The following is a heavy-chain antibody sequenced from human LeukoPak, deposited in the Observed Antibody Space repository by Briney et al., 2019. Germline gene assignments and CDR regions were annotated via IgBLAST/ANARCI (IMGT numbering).Heavy chain of an antibody. CDR3: ARDASVTTTPEYYFDY. CDR2: ISYDGSNK. J-gene: IGHJ4*02. D-gene: IGHD4-17*01. Sequence: GGSLRLSCAASGFTFSSYAMHWVRQAPGKGLEWVAVISYDGSNKYYADSVKGRFTISRDNSKNTLYLQMNSLRAEDTAVYYCARDASVTTTPEYYFDYWGQGTLVTVSS. CDR1: GFTFSSYA. V-gene: IGHV3-30-3*01.